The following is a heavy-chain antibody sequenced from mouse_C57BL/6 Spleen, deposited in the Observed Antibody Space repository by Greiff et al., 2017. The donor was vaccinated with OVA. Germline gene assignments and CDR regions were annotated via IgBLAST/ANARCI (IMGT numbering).Heavy chain of an antibody. D-gene: IGHD2-3*01. V-gene: IGHV1-80*01. J-gene: IGHJ2*01. Sequence: VQLQQSGAELVKPGASVKISCKASGYAFTSYWMNWVKQRPGKGLEWIGQIYPGDGDTNYNGKFKGKATLTADTSSSTAYMQLSSLTAEDSAVYFCARSGDDGSKGGYGGGGTTLTVSA. CDR1: GYAFTSYW. CDR3: ARSGDDGSKGGY. CDR2: IYPGDGDT.